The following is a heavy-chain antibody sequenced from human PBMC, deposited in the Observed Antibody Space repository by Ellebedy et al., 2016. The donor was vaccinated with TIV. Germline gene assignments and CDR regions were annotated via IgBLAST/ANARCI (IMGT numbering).Heavy chain of an antibody. CDR1: GFTLSNYW. J-gene: IGHJ4*02. V-gene: IGHV3-7*03. CDR2: IKEAGSEK. CDR3: ATPGHY. Sequence: GESLKISCAASGFTLSNYWMSWVRQPPGKGLEWVANIKEAGSEKYYVDSVKGRFTISRDNAKNSLDLQMNSLRAEDTAVYYCATPGHYWGRGTLVTVSS.